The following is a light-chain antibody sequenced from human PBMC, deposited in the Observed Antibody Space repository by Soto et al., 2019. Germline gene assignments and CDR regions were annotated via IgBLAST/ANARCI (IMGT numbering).Light chain of an antibody. CDR3: QQYGSSSTWT. CDR2: GAS. Sequence: ESVLTQSPGTLSLSPGERATLSCRASQSVSSNYLAWYQQKPGQAPRLLIYGASTRATGIPDRFSGSGYGPDFTLTISRLEPEDSAVYCCQQYGSSSTWTFGQGTKVEIK. V-gene: IGKV3-20*01. CDR1: QSVSSNY. J-gene: IGKJ1*01.